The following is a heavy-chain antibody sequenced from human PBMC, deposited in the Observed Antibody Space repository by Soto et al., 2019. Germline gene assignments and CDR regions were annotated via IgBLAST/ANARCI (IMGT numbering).Heavy chain of an antibody. CDR2: ISSNGGST. CDR1: GFTFSSYA. Sequence: EVQLVESGGGLVQPGGSLRLSCAASGFTFSSYARHWVRQAPVKGLEYVSAISSNGGSTYYANSVKGRFTISRDNSKNTLYLQMGSLRAEDMAVYYCARALGYAFDIWGQGTMVTVSS. V-gene: IGHV3-64*01. D-gene: IGHD7-27*01. CDR3: ARALGYAFDI. J-gene: IGHJ3*02.